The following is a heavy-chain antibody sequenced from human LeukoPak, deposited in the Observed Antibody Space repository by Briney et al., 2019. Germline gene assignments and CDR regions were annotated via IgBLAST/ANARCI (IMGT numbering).Heavy chain of an antibody. CDR2: MNPNSGNT. V-gene: IGHV1-8*01. Sequence: ASVKVSCKASGYTFTSYDINWVRQATGQGLEWMGWMNPNSGNTGYAQKFQGRVTMTRNTSISTAYMELSSLRSEDTAVYYCARPSPHYCSDGSCYSGYYYGMDVWGQGTTVTVSS. CDR1: GYTFTSYD. CDR3: ARPSPHYCSDGSCYSGYYYGMDV. D-gene: IGHD2-15*01. J-gene: IGHJ6*02.